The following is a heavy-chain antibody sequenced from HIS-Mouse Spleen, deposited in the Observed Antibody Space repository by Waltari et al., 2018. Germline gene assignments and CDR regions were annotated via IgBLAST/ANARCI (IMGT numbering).Heavy chain of an antibody. CDR2: ISSSRSYI. Sequence: EVQLVQSGGGLVKPGGSLRLSCAASGFTFSSYSMNWVRQAPGKGLGWVSSISSSRSYIYYADSVKGRFTISRDNAKNSLYLQMNSLRAEDTAVYYCARRLLTGDAFDIWGQGTMVTVSS. CDR1: GFTFSSYS. J-gene: IGHJ3*02. CDR3: ARRLLTGDAFDI. D-gene: IGHD7-27*01. V-gene: IGHV3-21*01.